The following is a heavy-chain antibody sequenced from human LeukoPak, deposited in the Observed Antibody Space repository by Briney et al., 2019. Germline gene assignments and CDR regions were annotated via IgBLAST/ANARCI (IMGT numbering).Heavy chain of an antibody. CDR2: ISYDGSNK. CDR1: GFTFSSYA. Sequence: GGSLRLSCAASGFTFSSYAMHWVRQAPGKGLEWVAVISYDGSNKYYADSVKGRFTISRDNSKNTLYLQMNSLRAEDTAVYYCARDPIYSNGWYQHYYFDYWGQGTLVTVSS. D-gene: IGHD6-19*01. CDR3: ARDPIYSNGWYQHYYFDY. V-gene: IGHV3-30*04. J-gene: IGHJ4*02.